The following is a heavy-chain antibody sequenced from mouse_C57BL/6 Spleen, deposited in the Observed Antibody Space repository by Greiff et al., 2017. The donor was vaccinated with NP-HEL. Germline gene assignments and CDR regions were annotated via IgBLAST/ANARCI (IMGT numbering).Heavy chain of an antibody. Sequence: DVKLQESGPELVKPGASVKIPCKASGYTFTDYNMDWVKQSHGKSLEWIGDINPNNGGTIYNQKFKGKATLTVDKSSSTAYMELRSLTSEDTAVYYCARWKLGRGAMDYWGQGTSVTVSS. V-gene: IGHV1-18*01. CDR3: ARWKLGRGAMDY. CDR1: GYTFTDYN. CDR2: INPNNGGT. D-gene: IGHD4-1*01. J-gene: IGHJ4*01.